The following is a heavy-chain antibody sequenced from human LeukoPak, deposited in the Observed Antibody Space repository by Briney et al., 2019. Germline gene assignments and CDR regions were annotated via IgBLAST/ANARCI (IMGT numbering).Heavy chain of an antibody. CDR2: IKQDGSEK. V-gene: IGHV3-7*03. CDR1: GFTFSSYW. CDR3: AKHRGGWFGEFRTPHYFDY. Sequence: AGGSLRLSCAASGFTFSSYWMSWVRQAPGKGLEWVANIKQDGSEKYYVGSVKGRFTISRDNSKNTLYLKMNSLRAEDTAVYYCAKHRGGWFGEFRTPHYFDYWGQGTLVTVSS. J-gene: IGHJ4*02. D-gene: IGHD3-10*01.